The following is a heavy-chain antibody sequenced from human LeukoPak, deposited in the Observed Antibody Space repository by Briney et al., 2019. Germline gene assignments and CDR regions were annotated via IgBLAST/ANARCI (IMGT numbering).Heavy chain of an antibody. CDR1: GGSISSSSYY. D-gene: IGHD6-13*01. V-gene: IGHV4-39*07. Sequence: SETLSLTCTVSGGSISSSSYYWGWIRQPPGKGLEWIGSIYYSGSTYYNPSLKSRDTISVDTTKNQSSLKLSSVTAADTAVYYCARESIAAAATSVWGQGTLVTVSS. CDR3: ARESIAAAATSV. J-gene: IGHJ4*01. CDR2: IYYSGST.